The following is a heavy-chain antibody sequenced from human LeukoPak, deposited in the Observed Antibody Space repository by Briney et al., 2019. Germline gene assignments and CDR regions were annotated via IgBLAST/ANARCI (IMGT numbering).Heavy chain of an antibody. J-gene: IGHJ4*02. CDR1: GGSISNYY. CDR2: IYYSGRA. D-gene: IGHD6-19*01. Sequence: SETLSLTCTVSGGSISNYYWSWIRQPPGKGLDWIGYIYYSGRATYNPSLNSRVTISVDTSKNQFSLRLSSVTAADTAVYYCARGGGYSSGWYGGFDYWGQGTLVTVSS. V-gene: IGHV4-59*12. CDR3: ARGGGYSSGWYGGFDY.